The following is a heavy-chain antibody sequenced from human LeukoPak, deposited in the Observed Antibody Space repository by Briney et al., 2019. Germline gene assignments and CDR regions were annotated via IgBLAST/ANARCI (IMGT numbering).Heavy chain of an antibody. CDR1: GFTFDDYA. Sequence: GRSLRLSCAASGFTFDDYAMHWVRQAPGKGLGWVSGISWNSGSIGYADSVKGRFTISRDNAKNSLYLQMNSLRAEDTALYYCAKDIVPDGSGSYYNEDYYYYMDVWGKGTTVTVSS. J-gene: IGHJ6*03. CDR3: AKDIVPDGSGSYYNEDYYYYMDV. V-gene: IGHV3-9*01. CDR2: ISWNSGSI. D-gene: IGHD3-10*01.